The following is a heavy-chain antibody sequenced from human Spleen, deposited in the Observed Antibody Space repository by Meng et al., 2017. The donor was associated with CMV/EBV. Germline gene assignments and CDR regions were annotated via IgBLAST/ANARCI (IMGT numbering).Heavy chain of an antibody. Sequence: GESLKISCAASGFTFSNAWMSWVRQAPGKGLEWVGRIKSKTDGGTTDYAAPVKGRFTISRDDSKNTLYLQMNSLKTEDTAVYYCAKEMATIGAFDYWGQGTLVTVSS. CDR3: AKEMATIGAFDY. D-gene: IGHD5-24*01. CDR1: GFTFSNAW. J-gene: IGHJ4*02. V-gene: IGHV3-15*01. CDR2: IKSKTDGGTT.